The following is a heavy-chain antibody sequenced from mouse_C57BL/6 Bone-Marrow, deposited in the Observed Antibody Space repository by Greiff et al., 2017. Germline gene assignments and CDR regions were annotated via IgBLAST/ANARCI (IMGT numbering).Heavy chain of an antibody. Sequence: QVQLQQSGAELARPGASVKLSCKASGYTFTSYGISWVKQRTGQGLEWIGEIYPRSGNTYYNEKFKGQATLTADKSSSTAYMELRSLTSENSAVYCCARHYYGSSCYFDYWGQGTTLTVSS. J-gene: IGHJ2*01. CDR3: ARHYYGSSCYFDY. CDR1: GYTFTSYG. CDR2: IYPRSGNT. D-gene: IGHD1-1*01. V-gene: IGHV1-81*01.